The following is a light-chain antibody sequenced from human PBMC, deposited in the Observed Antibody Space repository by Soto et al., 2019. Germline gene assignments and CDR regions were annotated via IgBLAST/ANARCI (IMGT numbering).Light chain of an antibody. CDR1: QSVSRY. Sequence: EIVLTQSPATLSLSPGERVTLSCRASQSVSRYLAWYQQKPGQAPRLLIYDTSNRATGVPARFSGGGSATDFSLTISSLETEDFAIYYCQQRSDWPWTFGQGTKVEIK. V-gene: IGKV3-11*01. CDR2: DTS. CDR3: QQRSDWPWT. J-gene: IGKJ1*01.